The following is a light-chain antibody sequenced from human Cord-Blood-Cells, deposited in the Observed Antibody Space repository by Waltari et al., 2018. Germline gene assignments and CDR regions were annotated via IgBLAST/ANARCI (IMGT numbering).Light chain of an antibody. J-gene: IGLJ3*02. CDR1: SSDVGGYNY. CDR3: CSYAGSYTLWV. V-gene: IGLV2-11*01. Sequence: QSALTQPRSVSGSPGQSVTISCTGTSSDVGGYNYVSWYQQHPGKAPKLMIYDVSKRPSGVPDRFSGSKSGNTASLTISGLQAEEEADYYCCSYAGSYTLWVFGGGTKLTVL. CDR2: DVS.